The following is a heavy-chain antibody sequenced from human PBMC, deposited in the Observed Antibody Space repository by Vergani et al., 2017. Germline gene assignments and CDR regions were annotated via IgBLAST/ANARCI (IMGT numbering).Heavy chain of an antibody. CDR2: IYYSGST. CDR3: ARGLAVDWYPYYYHGMDV. J-gene: IGHJ6*02. D-gene: IGHD3-9*01. CDR1: GGSISSYY. Sequence: QVQLQESGPGLVKPSETLSLTCTVSGGSISSYYWSWIRQPPGKGLEWIGYIYYSGSTNYNPSLKSRVTISVDTSKNQFSLKLSSVTAADTAVYYCARGLAVDWYPYYYHGMDVWGQGTTVTVSS. V-gene: IGHV4-59*08.